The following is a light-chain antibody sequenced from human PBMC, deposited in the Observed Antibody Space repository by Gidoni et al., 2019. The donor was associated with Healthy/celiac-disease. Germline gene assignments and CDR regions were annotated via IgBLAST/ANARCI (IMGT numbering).Light chain of an antibody. Sequence: EIVLTQSPVTLSLSPGERATLSCRASQSVSSSYLALYQQKPGQAPRHLIYCASSRATGIPDRFSGSGSGRDFTLTISRLEPEDFAVYYCQQYGSALYTFXXXTKLEIK. J-gene: IGKJ2*01. V-gene: IGKV3-20*01. CDR1: QSVSSSY. CDR3: QQYGSALYT. CDR2: CAS.